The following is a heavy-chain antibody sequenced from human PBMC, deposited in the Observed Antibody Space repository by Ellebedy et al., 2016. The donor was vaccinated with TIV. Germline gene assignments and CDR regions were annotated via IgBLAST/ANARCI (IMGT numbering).Heavy chain of an antibody. D-gene: IGHD5-12*01. CDR3: ARGVRRRYSGYEISI. CDR1: GGSISPHS. V-gene: IGHV4-59*11. Sequence: MPSETLSLTCNVSGGSISPHSWNWIRQPPGKGLEWIGYVFYTGHTNYNPSLKSLVTISADTANNQVHLRLTSVTAADTAVYYCARGVRRRYSGYEISIWGQGTLVTVSS. CDR2: VFYTGHT. J-gene: IGHJ4*02.